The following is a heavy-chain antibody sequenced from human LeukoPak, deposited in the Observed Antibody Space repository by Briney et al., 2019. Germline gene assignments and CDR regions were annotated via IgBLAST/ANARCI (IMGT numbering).Heavy chain of an antibody. D-gene: IGHD6-13*01. V-gene: IGHV1-18*01. CDR2: ISAYNGNT. CDR3: AKNSIAAAGTRWWFDP. J-gene: IGHJ5*02. Sequence: ASVKVSCKASGYTFTSYGISWVRQAPGQGLEWMGWISAYNGNTNYAQKLQGRVTITADKSTSTAYMELSSLRSEDTAVYYCAKNSIAAAGTRWWFDPWGQGTLVTVSS. CDR1: GYTFTSYG.